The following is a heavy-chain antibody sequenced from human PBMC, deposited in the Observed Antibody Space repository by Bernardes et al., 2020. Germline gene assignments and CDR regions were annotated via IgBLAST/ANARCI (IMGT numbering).Heavy chain of an antibody. CDR2: IYYSGST. J-gene: IGHJ2*01. V-gene: IGHV4-39*01. Sequence: SETLSLTCTVSGGSISSSSYYWGWIRQPPGKGLEWIGSIYYSGSTYYNPSLKSRVTISVDTSKNQFSLKLSSVTAADTAVYYCARLTVGGGDCYFDLWGRGTLVTVSS. CDR1: GGSISSSSYY. D-gene: IGHD2-21*01. CDR3: ARLTVGGGDCYFDL.